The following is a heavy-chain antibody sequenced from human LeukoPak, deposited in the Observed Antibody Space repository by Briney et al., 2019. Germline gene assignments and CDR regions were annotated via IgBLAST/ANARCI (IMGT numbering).Heavy chain of an antibody. V-gene: IGHV3-64*01. CDR2: ISSNGGST. CDR3: ARDRGERSRLWTFDP. Sequence: PGGSLRLSCAASGFTFSSYAMHWVRQAPGKGLEYVSAISSNGGSTYYANSVKGRFTISRDNAKNSLYLQMNSLRAEDTAVYYCARDRGERSRLWTFDPWGQGTLVTVSS. CDR1: GFTFSSYA. D-gene: IGHD4/OR15-4a*01. J-gene: IGHJ5*02.